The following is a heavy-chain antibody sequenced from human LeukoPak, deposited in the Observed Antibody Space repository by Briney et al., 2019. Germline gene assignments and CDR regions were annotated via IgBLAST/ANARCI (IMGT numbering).Heavy chain of an antibody. Sequence: SETLSLTCAVYGGSFSGYYWSWIRQPPGKGLEWIGEINHSGSTNYNPSLKSRVTISVDTSKNRFSLKLSSVTAADTAVYYCARHGFLGVRYFIDYWGQGTLVTVSS. J-gene: IGHJ4*02. CDR2: INHSGST. CDR1: GGSFSGYY. CDR3: ARHGFLGVRYFIDY. D-gene: IGHD3-3*01. V-gene: IGHV4-34*01.